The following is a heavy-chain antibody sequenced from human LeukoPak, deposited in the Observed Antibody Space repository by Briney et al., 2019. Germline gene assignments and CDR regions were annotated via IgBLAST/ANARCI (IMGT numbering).Heavy chain of an antibody. J-gene: IGHJ4*02. CDR1: GYTFTSYY. CDR3: ARVQKQLVSIDY. D-gene: IGHD6-13*01. Sequence: GASVKVSCKASGYTFTSYYMHWVRQAPGQGLEWMGIINPSGGSTSYAQKFQGRVTMTRDTSTSTAYMELSSLRAEDTAVYYCARVQKQLVSIDYWGQRTLVTVSS. CDR2: INPSGGST. V-gene: IGHV1-46*01.